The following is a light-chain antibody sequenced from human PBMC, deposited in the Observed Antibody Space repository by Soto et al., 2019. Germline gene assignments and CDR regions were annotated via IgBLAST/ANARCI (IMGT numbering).Light chain of an antibody. J-gene: IGLJ3*02. CDR3: QSYDASSHDGV. V-gene: IGLV6-57*01. CDR2: EDN. CDR1: SGSIASNY. Sequence: NFMLTQPHSVSESPGKTVTISCTRSSGSIASNYVQWYQQRPGSSPTTVIYEDNQRPSGVPDRFSGSIDSSSNSASLTISGLKTEDEDDYYCQSYDASSHDGVFGGGTKLTVL.